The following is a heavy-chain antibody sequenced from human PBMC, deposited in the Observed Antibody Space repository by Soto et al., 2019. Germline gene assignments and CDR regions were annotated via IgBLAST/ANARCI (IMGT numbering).Heavy chain of an antibody. CDR2: TYYRSKWHS. D-gene: IGHD2-15*01. CDR3: ARSGPGGYIDH. J-gene: IGHJ4*02. V-gene: IGHV6-1*01. CDR1: GDSVPSKNAA. Sequence: SQTLSLTCDISGDSVPSKNAAWNWIRQSPSRGLEWLGRTYYRSKWHSGYAVSVRSRVSISPDTSKNRFSLQLNSVTPDDTAVYYCARSGPGGYIDHWGRGTLVTVSS.